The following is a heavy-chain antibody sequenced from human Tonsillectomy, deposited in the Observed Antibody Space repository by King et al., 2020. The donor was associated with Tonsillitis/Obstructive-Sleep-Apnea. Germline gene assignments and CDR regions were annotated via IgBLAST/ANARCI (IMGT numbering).Heavy chain of an antibody. J-gene: IGHJ4*02. D-gene: IGHD5-18*01. Sequence: VQLVESVGGLVQPGGSLRLSCAASGFTFSSYWMSWVRQAPGKGLEWVANIKQDGSEKYYVDSVKGRFTISRDNAKNSLYLQMNSLRAEDTAVYYCARTLGTTAMAFYFDYWGQGTLVTVSS. CDR2: IKQDGSEK. CDR1: GFTFSSYW. V-gene: IGHV3-7*03. CDR3: ARTLGTTAMAFYFDY.